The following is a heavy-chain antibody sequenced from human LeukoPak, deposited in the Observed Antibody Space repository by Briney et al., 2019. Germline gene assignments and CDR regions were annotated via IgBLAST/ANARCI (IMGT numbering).Heavy chain of an antibody. CDR1: GLTFSDYY. J-gene: IGHJ4*02. V-gene: IGHV3-11*04. CDR3: ARAGVDTSGYYYQGFDY. CDR2: ITSNGKSV. Sequence: PGGSLRLSCAASGLTFSDYYMGWIRQAPGKGLEWVSYITSNGKSVYYAASVKGRFTISRDNAKNSLYLQVNSLTAEDTAVYYCARAGVDTSGYYYQGFDYWGQGTLVTVSS. D-gene: IGHD3-3*01.